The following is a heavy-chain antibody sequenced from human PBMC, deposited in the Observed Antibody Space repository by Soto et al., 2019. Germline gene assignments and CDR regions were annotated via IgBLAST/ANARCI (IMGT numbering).Heavy chain of an antibody. Sequence: QLQVQESGPGLVKPSETLSLTCTFSGGSISSSAYFWGWIRQPPGKGLEWIGNIYYTGRTSYNPSIKCRITISIDTSKNRFSLKLSSVTAADTSVYFCARIYSGYDDAGAFDIWGQGTMVTVSS. CDR2: IYYTGRT. D-gene: IGHD5-12*01. CDR3: ARIYSGYDDAGAFDI. V-gene: IGHV4-39*01. J-gene: IGHJ3*02. CDR1: GGSISSSAYF.